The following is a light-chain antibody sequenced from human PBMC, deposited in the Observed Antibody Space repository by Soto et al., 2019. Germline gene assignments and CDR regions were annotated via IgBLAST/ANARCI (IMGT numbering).Light chain of an antibody. V-gene: IGLV1-40*01. CDR3: QSYDSGLSGSV. J-gene: IGLJ3*02. CDR2: GNN. Sequence: QSVLTQPPAVSGAPGQRGTISCTGSDSNIGENFDVHWYQQLPGTAPKLLIYGNNNRPSGVPDRFSASRSGTSASLAITGLQAEDEADYYCQSYDSGLSGSVFGGGTKLTVL. CDR1: DSNIGENFD.